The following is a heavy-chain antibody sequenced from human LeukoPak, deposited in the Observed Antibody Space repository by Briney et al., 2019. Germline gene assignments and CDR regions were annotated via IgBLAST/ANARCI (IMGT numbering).Heavy chain of an antibody. CDR1: GGSISSSSYY. D-gene: IGHD6-13*01. J-gene: IGHJ6*02. Sequence: PSETLSLTCTVSGGSISSSSYYWGWIRQPPGKGLEWIGSIYYSGSTNYNPSLKSRVTISVDTSKNQFSLKLSSVTAADTAVYYCARYPRRYSAGNLYYYGMDVWGQGTTVTVSS. CDR2: IYYSGST. CDR3: ARYPRRYSAGNLYYYGMDV. V-gene: IGHV4-39*07.